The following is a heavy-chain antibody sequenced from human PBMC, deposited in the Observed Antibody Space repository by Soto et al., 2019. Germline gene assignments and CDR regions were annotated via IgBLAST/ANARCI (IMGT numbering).Heavy chain of an antibody. D-gene: IGHD2-21*02. J-gene: IGHJ4*02. CDR1: GSSISDYF. CDR3: ARGTYCGSDCYWTLDY. V-gene: IGHV4-59*01. CDR2: FYYGETT. Sequence: SATLSLTCTVAGSSISDYFWTWIRQPPGKGLEWIGYFYYGETTNKKSSLNSRFTVSVDTSKSQFSLKVTSVTTADTAVYYCARGTYCGSDCYWTLDYWGQGKMVTVCS.